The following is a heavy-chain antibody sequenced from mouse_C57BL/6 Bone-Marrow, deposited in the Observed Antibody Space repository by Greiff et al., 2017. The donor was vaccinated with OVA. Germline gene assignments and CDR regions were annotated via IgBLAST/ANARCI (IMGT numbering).Heavy chain of an antibody. CDR2: ISSGSSTI. Sequence: EVTLVESGGGLVKPGGSLKLSCAASGFTFSDYGMHWVRQAPEKGLEWVAYISSGSSTIYYADTVKGRFTISRDNAKNTLFLQMTSLRSEDTAMYYCARTPWFAYWGQGTLVTVSA. CDR1: GFTFSDYG. V-gene: IGHV5-17*01. CDR3: ARTPWFAY. J-gene: IGHJ3*01.